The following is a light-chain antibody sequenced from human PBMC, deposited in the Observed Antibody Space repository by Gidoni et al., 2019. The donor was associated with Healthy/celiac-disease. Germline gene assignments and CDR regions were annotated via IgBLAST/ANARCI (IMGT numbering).Light chain of an antibody. CDR2: GNS. CDR1: SSNIGAGYD. V-gene: IGLV1-40*01. J-gene: IGLJ2*01. CDR3: QSYDSSLSGVV. Sequence: HSVLTQPPSVSAAPGQRVTISCTGSSSNIGAGYDVHWYQQRPGTAPKLLIYGNSNRPSGVPDRFSGSKSGTSASLAITGLQAEDEADYYCQSYDSSLSGVVFGGGTKLTVL.